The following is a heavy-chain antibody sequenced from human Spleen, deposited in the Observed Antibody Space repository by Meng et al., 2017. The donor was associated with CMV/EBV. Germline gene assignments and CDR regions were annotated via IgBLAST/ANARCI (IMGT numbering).Heavy chain of an antibody. D-gene: IGHD2-2*01. V-gene: IGHV3-11*04. Sequence: GESLKISCAVSGFTFSDVCMSWFRQAPGKGLEWISYIDHSYVTVYNEDSVEGRFTVSRDNGKNSLYLQMNSLRAEDTAVYYCARGVVSAALIGNWFDPWGQGTLVTVSS. J-gene: IGHJ5*02. CDR3: ARGVVSAALIGNWFDP. CDR1: GFTFSDVC. CDR2: IDHSYVTV.